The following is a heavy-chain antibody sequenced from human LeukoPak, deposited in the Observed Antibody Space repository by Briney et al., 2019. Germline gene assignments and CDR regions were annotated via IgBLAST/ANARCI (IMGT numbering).Heavy chain of an antibody. CDR2: ISAYNGNT. J-gene: IGHJ5*02. V-gene: IGHV1-18*01. CDR1: GYTFTSYG. Sequence: ASVKVSCKAPGYTFTSYGISWVRQAPGQGLEWMGWISAYNGNTNYAQKLQGRVTMTTDTSTSTAYMELRSLRSDDTAVYYCARDQRFGEVPSMSDPWGQGTLVTVSS. CDR3: ARDQRFGEVPSMSDP. D-gene: IGHD3-10*01.